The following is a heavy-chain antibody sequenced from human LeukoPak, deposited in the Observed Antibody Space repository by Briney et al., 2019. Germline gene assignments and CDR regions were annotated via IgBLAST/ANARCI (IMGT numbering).Heavy chain of an antibody. CDR3: ARGVGATQYYFYYMDF. CDR1: GDSVSTNSAA. J-gene: IGHJ6*03. D-gene: IGHD1-26*01. CDR2: TYYRSQWHN. V-gene: IGHV6-1*01. Sequence: SQTLSLTCDISGDSVSTNSAAWNWIRQSPSRGLESLGRTYYRSQWHNDYAFSVRGRITINPDTSKNQFSLQLRSVTPEDTAVYYCARGVGATQYYFYYMDFWGKGTTVTVSS.